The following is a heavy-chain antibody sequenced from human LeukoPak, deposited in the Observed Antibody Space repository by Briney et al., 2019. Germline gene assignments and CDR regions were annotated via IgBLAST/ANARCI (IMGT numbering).Heavy chain of an antibody. CDR3: ASGTTVTNFAY. V-gene: IGHV4-59*12. D-gene: IGHD4-17*01. CDR1: GGSISSYY. CDR2: IYYSGST. Sequence: SETLSLTCTVSGGSISSYYWSWIRQPPGKGLEWIGYIYYSGSTNYNPSLKSRVTISVDTSKNQFSLKLTSVTAADTAVYYCASGTTVTNFAYWGQGTLVTVSS. J-gene: IGHJ4*02.